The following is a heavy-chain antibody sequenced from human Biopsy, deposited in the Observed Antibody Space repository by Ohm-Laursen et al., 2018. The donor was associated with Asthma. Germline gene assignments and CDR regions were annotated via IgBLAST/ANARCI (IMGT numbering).Heavy chain of an antibody. CDR3: AKDVFPGWELRRGPDY. Sequence: SLRLSCTASGFTFSNYGMHWVRQAPGKGLDWVAVILFDGSNKNYTDSVKGRFTISRDNSRNALHLQMNSLRAEDTAVYYCAKDVFPGWELRRGPDYWGQGTLVTVSS. V-gene: IGHV3-30*18. J-gene: IGHJ4*02. D-gene: IGHD1-26*01. CDR1: GFTFSNYG. CDR2: ILFDGSNK.